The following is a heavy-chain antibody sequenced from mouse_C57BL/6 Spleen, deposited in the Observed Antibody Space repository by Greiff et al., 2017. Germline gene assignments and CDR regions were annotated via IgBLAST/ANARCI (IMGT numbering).Heavy chain of an antibody. Sequence: QVQLQQPGAELVRPGSSVKLSCKASGYTFTSYWMHWVKQRPIQGLEWIGNIDPSDSETHYNQKFKDKATLTVAKSSSTAYMQLISLTSEDSAVYYCARQNYGSSFYWYFDVWGTGTTVTVSS. CDR3: ARQNYGSSFYWYFDV. CDR2: IDPSDSET. D-gene: IGHD1-1*01. J-gene: IGHJ1*03. V-gene: IGHV1-52*01. CDR1: GYTFTSYW.